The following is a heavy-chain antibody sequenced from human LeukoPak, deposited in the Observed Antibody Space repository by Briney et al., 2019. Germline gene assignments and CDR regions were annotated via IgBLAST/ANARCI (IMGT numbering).Heavy chain of an antibody. CDR2: IYTSGST. Sequence: PSETLSLTCTVSGGSISSYYWSWIRQPAGKGLEWIGRIYTSGSTNYNPSLKSRVTMSVDTSKNQFSLKLSSVTAADTAVYYCASYGSGSYYNVIDYWGQGTLVTVSS. CDR1: GGSISSYY. V-gene: IGHV4-4*07. J-gene: IGHJ4*02. CDR3: ASYGSGSYYNVIDY. D-gene: IGHD3-10*01.